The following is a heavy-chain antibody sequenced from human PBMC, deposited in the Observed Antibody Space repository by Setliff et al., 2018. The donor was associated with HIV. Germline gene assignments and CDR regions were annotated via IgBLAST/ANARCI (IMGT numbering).Heavy chain of an antibody. CDR2: INHSGDT. Sequence: LSLTCAVYGGSFSGYFWSWIRQSPGKGLEWIGEINHSGDTYYNPSLKSRVSISIDTSKNQFSLKLTSVTAADTAVYYCARGRDYVWGNYHYSGGGAFDIGGQGTAFTVSS. J-gene: IGHJ3*02. CDR3: ARGRDYVWGNYHYSGGGAFDI. CDR1: GGSFSGYF. D-gene: IGHD3-16*02. V-gene: IGHV4-34*01.